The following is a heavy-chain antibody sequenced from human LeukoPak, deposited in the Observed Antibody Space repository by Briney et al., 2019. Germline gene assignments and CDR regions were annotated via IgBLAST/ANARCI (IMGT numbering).Heavy chain of an antibody. Sequence: ASVKVSCKASGYTFTSYGISWVRQAPGQGLEWMGWISAYNGNTNYAQKFQGRVTMTTDTSTSTAYMELRSLRSDDTAVYYCARLQQLVPDYYFDYWGKGTLVTVSS. CDR3: ARLQQLVPDYYFDY. CDR1: GYTFTSYG. CDR2: ISAYNGNT. J-gene: IGHJ4*02. V-gene: IGHV1-18*01. D-gene: IGHD6-13*01.